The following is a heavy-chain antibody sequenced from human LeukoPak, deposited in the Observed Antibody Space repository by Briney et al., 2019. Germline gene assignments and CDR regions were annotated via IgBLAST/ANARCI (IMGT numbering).Heavy chain of an antibody. CDR3: ARDVYGDADYFDY. J-gene: IGHJ4*02. Sequence: SETLSLTCTVSGGSISSYYWSWIRQPPGKGLGWIGYIYYSGSTNYNPSLKSRVTISVDTSKNQFSLKLSSVTAADTAVYYCARDVYGDADYFDYWGQGTLVTVSS. CDR2: IYYSGST. CDR1: GGSISSYY. D-gene: IGHD5/OR15-5a*01. V-gene: IGHV4-59*01.